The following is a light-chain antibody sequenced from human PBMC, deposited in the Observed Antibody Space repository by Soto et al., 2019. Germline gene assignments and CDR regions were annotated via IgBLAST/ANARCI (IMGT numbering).Light chain of an antibody. J-gene: IGLJ1*01. V-gene: IGLV2-14*01. Sequence: QSALTQPASVSGSPGQSSTISCTGTSSDVGVYNYVSWYQQHPGKAPKLMIYDVSNRPSGVSNRFSGSKSGNTASLTISGLQAEDSADYYCSSYTSSSTLYVFGTGTKLTVL. CDR2: DVS. CDR3: SSYTSSSTLYV. CDR1: SSDVGVYNY.